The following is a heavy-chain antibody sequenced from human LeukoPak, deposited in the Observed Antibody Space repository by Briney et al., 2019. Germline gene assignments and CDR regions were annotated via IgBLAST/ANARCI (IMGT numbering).Heavy chain of an antibody. D-gene: IGHD6-13*01. CDR1: GFTFTSFW. CDR2: INRDGTKT. J-gene: IGHJ5*02. V-gene: IGHV3-7*01. Sequence: GGSLRLSCAAPGFTFTSFWMTWVRQSPGKGLEWVANINRDGTKTTHVDSVKGRFTISRDNAKNSLFLHMSSLRAEDTAVYYCATAPAAADSSWGQGTLAAVSS. CDR3: ATAPAAADSS.